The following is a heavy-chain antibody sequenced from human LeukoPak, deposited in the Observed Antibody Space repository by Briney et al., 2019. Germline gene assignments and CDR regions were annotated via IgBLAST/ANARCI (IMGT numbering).Heavy chain of an antibody. V-gene: IGHV1-24*01. CDR2: FDPEDGET. J-gene: IGHJ3*02. CDR3: ATVYNWNDLDAFDI. D-gene: IGHD1-1*01. CDR1: GYTLTELS. Sequence: ASVKVSCKVSGYTLTELSMHWVRQAPGKGLEWMGGFDPEDGETIYAQKFQGRVTMTGDTSTDTAYMELSSLRSEDTAMYYCATVYNWNDLDAFDIWGQGTMVTVSS.